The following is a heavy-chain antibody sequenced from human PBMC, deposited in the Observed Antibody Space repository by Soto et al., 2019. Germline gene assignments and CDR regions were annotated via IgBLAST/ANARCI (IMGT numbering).Heavy chain of an antibody. CDR1: GFYLRTSGAG. Sequence: SGPTLVNPTQTLTLTCTFSGFYLRTSGAGVGWIRQPTGKALDWLALIYWDDDKRFSPSLKTRLSITKDTSNNQVVLTMTNMDPVDTATYYCAHTFSRHTDTSSGSSIPPIFDPWRQETLGTVSS. J-gene: IGHJ5*02. CDR3: AHTFSRHTDTSSGSSIPPIFDP. CDR2: IYWDDDK. V-gene: IGHV2-5*02. D-gene: IGHD2-15*01.